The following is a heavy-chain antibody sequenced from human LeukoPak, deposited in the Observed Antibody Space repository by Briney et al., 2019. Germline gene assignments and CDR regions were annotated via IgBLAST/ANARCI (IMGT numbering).Heavy chain of an antibody. V-gene: IGHV3-23*01. Sequence: PGGSLRLSCAASGFTFSSYAMSWVRQAPGKGLEWVSAISGSGSSTYYADSVKGRFTISRDNSKNTLYLQMNSLRAEDTAVYYCAKDPYDSSGYYEGAYFDYWGQGTLVTVSS. J-gene: IGHJ4*02. CDR3: AKDPYDSSGYYEGAYFDY. CDR2: ISGSGSST. CDR1: GFTFSSYA. D-gene: IGHD3-22*01.